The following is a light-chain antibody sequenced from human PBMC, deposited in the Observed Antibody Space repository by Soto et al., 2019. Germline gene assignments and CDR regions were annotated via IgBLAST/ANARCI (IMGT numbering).Light chain of an antibody. V-gene: IGLV2-23*02. J-gene: IGLJ3*02. CDR3: CSYATISTLV. Sequence: QSVLTQPASVSGSPGQSITISCTGTKNDVASYNLVSWYQHHPGKAPKLMIYAVSKRPSGVSNRFSGSKSGNTASLTISVLQAEDEAAYYCCSYATISTLVFGGGTKVTVL. CDR1: KNDVASYNL. CDR2: AVS.